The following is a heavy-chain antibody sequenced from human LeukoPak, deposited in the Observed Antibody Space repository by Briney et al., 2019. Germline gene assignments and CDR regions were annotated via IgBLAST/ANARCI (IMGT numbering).Heavy chain of an antibody. J-gene: IGHJ4*02. V-gene: IGHV4-59*01. CDR2: IYNSGST. D-gene: IGHD3-22*01. CDR1: GASIDSYS. CDR3: VGRDYYDSNDYYSQNYFDY. Sequence: PSETLSLTCTVSGASIDSYSWSWIRQPPGKGLEWIGNIYNSGSTNYNPSLESRVTISLDASKIRFSLRLRSVTAADTAVYFCVGRDYYDSNDYYSQNYFDYWGQGTLVTVSS.